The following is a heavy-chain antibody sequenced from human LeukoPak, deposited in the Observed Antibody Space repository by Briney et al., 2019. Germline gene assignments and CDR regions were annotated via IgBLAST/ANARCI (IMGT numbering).Heavy chain of an antibody. J-gene: IGHJ6*03. CDR1: GFTFSRHS. Sequence: GGSLRLSCEVSGFTFSRHSMSWIRQAPGKGLEWVAKIKEDGTEKYYVGSVEGRFTISRDNARNTLFLQMNSLRVEDTAVYFCTRESGDYGSAEMPGYYYYMDVWAKGTTVIVSS. V-gene: IGHV3-7*01. CDR3: TRESGDYGSAEMPGYYYYMDV. CDR2: IKEDGTEK. D-gene: IGHD3-10*01.